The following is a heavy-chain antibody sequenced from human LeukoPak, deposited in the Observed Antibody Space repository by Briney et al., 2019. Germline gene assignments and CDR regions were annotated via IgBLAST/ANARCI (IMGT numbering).Heavy chain of an antibody. CDR1: GITFSSYW. V-gene: IGHV3-7*04. D-gene: IGHD1-26*01. CDR3: ARLLGGNYFDN. CDR2: IKQDGSDK. J-gene: IGHJ4*02. Sequence: GGSLRLSCAAPGITFSSYWMSWVRQAPGKGLEWVANIKQDGSDKYYVDSVKGRFTISRDNAKNSLYLQLNSLTAEDTAVYYCARLLGGNYFDNWGQGTLVTVSS.